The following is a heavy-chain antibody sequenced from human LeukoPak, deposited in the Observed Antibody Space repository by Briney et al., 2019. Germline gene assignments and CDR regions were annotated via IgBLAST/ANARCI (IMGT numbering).Heavy chain of an antibody. V-gene: IGHV3-33*01. CDR2: IRYDGSNK. CDR3: ARDSKRDSGYYD. J-gene: IGHJ4*02. CDR1: GFTFSNYG. D-gene: IGHD3-22*01. Sequence: PGRSLRLSCAASGFTFSNYGMHWVRQAPGKGLEWVAVIRYDGSNKYYADSVKGRFTISRDNSKNTLYLQMNSLRAEDTAVYYCARDSKRDSGYYDWGQGTLVTVSS.